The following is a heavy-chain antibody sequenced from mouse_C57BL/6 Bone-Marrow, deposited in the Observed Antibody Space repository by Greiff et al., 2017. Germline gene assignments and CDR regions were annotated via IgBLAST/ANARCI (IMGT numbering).Heavy chain of an antibody. Sequence: EVKLVESGGGLVQPKGSLKLSCAASGFSFNTYAMNWVRQAPGKGLEWVARIRSKSNNYATYYADSVKDRFTISRDDSESMLYLQMNNLKTEDTAMYYCVRGYGNSYFDYWGQGTTLTVSS. CDR3: VRGYGNSYFDY. V-gene: IGHV10-1*01. CDR1: GFSFNTYA. J-gene: IGHJ2*01. CDR2: IRSKSNNYAT. D-gene: IGHD2-10*02.